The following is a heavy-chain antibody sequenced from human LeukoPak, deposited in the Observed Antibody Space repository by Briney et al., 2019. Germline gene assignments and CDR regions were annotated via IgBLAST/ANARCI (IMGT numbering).Heavy chain of an antibody. V-gene: IGHV4-34*01. J-gene: IGHJ4*02. CDR1: GGSFSGYY. CDR3: ARVLDGYNAGFDY. CDR2: INHSGST. Sequence: SETLSLTCAVYGGSFSGYYWSWIRQPPGKGLEWIGEINHSGSTNYNPSLKSRVTISVDTSKNQFSLKLSSVTAADTAVYYCARVLDGYNAGFDYWGQGTLVTVSS. D-gene: IGHD5-24*01.